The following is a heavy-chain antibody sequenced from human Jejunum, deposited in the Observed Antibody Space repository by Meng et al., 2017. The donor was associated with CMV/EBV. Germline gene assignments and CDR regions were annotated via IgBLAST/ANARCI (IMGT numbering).Heavy chain of an antibody. CDR1: RYTFTSYD. J-gene: IGHJ4*02. V-gene: IGHV1-18*01. Sequence: QVQLVQSGAEVKKPGASVKVSRKASRYTFTSYDINWVRQATGQGLEWLGWFVNNVDTYSAQKFQGRVTMTTDTHTSTAFMGLRSLRSDDTAVYYCARGTPGRSYSDYWGQGTLVTVSS. D-gene: IGHD3-10*01. CDR2: FVNNVDT. CDR3: ARGTPGRSYSDY.